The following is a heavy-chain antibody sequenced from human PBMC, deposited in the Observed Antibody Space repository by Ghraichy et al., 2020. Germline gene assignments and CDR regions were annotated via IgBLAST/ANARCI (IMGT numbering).Heavy chain of an antibody. CDR2: IYNRGSA. CDR3: ARATIPNYYSYYGVDV. D-gene: IGHD2-21*01. V-gene: IGHV4-61*01. J-gene: IGHJ6*02. CDR1: GGSVSSGSYF. Sequence: SETLSLTCAVSGGSVSSGSYFWNWIRQTPGQGLEWIGYIYNRGSAHYNPSLKSRVTISVDTSKKQFSLKLSSVTAADSAVYYCARATIPNYYSYYGVDVWGQGTTVTVSS.